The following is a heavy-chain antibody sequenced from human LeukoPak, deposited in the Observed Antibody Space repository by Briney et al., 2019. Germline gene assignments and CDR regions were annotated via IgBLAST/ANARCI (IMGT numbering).Heavy chain of an antibody. CDR3: ARDHSGYHDY. CDR2: IYSGGST. Sequence: GGSLRLSCAASGFTFSSYWMSWVRQAPGKGLEWVSVIYSGGSTYYADSVKGRFTISRDNSKNTLYLQMNSLRAEDTAVYYCARDHSGYHDYWGQGTLVTVSX. CDR1: GFTFSSYW. J-gene: IGHJ4*02. V-gene: IGHV3-53*01. D-gene: IGHD5-12*01.